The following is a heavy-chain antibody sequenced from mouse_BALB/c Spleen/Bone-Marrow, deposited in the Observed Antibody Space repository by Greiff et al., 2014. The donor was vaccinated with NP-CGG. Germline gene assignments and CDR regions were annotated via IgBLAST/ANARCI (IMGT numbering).Heavy chain of an antibody. CDR3: AIEGYYDY. J-gene: IGHJ2*01. D-gene: IGHD2-3*01. CDR1: GFTFSSFG. V-gene: IGHV5-17*02. CDR2: ISSGSSTI. Sequence: EVQLVESGGGLVQPGGSRKLSCAASGFTFSSFGMHWVRQAPEKGLEWVAYISSGSSTIYYADTVKGRFTISRDNPKNTLFLQMTSLGSEDTAMYYCAIEGYYDYWGQGTTLTVSS.